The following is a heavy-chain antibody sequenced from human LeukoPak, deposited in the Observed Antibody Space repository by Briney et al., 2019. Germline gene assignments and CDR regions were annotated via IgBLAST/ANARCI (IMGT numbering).Heavy chain of an antibody. CDR1: GFTFSSYG. J-gene: IGHJ1*01. V-gene: IGHV3-30*18. Sequence: GGSLRLPCAASGFTFSSYGMHWVRQAPGKGLEWVAVISYDGSNKYYADSVKGRFTISRDNSQNTLYLQMNSLRAEDTAVCYCAKATLQWLVQAEYFQHWGQGTLVTVSS. CDR2: ISYDGSNK. D-gene: IGHD6-19*01. CDR3: AKATLQWLVQAEYFQH.